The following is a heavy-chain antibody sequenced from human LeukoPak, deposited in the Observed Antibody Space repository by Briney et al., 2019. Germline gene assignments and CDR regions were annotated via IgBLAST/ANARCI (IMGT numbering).Heavy chain of an antibody. CDR2: IDWDDDK. J-gene: IGHJ4*02. D-gene: IGHD5-12*01. V-gene: IGHV2-70*04. CDR3: ARSASIVATMGLDY. Sequence: ESGPTLVNPTQTLTLTCTFSGFSLSTSGMRVRWIRQPPGKALEWLARIDWDDDKFYSTSLKTRLTISKDTSKNQVVLTMTNMDPVDTATYYCARSASIVATMGLDYWGQGTLVTVSS. CDR1: GFSLSTSGMR.